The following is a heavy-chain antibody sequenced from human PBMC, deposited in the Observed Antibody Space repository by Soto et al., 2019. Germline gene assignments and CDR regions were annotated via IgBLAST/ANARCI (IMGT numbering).Heavy chain of an antibody. CDR2: IIPKYGTT. CDR1: GGPFNTFG. J-gene: IGHJ4*02. Sequence: QVQLMQSGAEVTKPGSSVKVSCKASGGPFNTFGISWVRQAPGQGLEWMGGIIPKYGTTNYARRFQGRVTMTADESTTTAYLELSSLRHDDTDIYYCARTRQRRPVFYVDYWGQGTPISVTS. CDR3: ARTRQRRPVFYVDY. V-gene: IGHV1-69*01. D-gene: IGHD2-2*01.